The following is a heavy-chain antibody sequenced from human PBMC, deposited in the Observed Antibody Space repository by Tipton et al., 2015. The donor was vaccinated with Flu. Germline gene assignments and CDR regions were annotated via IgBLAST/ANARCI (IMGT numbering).Heavy chain of an antibody. CDR3: ARDVLVYYYDTTGYSD. V-gene: IGHV3-30*04. CDR1: GFTFSSYA. Sequence: SLRLSCAASGFTFSSYAMHWVRQAPGKGLEWVAVISYDGSNKYYADSVKGRFTISRDNSKNTLYLQMNSLRAEDTAVYYCARDVLVYYYDTTGYSDWGQGTLVTVSS. D-gene: IGHD3-22*01. CDR2: ISYDGSNK. J-gene: IGHJ4*02.